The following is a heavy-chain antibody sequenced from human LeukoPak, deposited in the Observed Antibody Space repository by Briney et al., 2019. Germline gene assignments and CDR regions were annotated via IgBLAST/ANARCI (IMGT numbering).Heavy chain of an antibody. V-gene: IGHV3-7*01. CDR2: IKRDGSAK. CDR3: ARDLSGVTGYTYGRGIDY. CDR1: GFIFNNYA. J-gene: IGHJ4*02. D-gene: IGHD5-18*01. Sequence: GGPLRLSCAASGFIFNNYAMAWVRQAPGKGLEWVANIKRDGSAKYYVDSVKGRFTISRDNAKTSLYLQMNSLRAEDTAVYYCARDLSGVTGYTYGRGIDYWGQGTLVTVSS.